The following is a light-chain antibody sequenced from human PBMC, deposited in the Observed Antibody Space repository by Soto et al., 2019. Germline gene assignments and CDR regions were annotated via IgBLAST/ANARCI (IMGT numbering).Light chain of an antibody. Sequence: EIVFTQAPTTLSLGRGEIDNLSCRASQFIDSYLAWYRQIPGQAPRLLIYDASNRATGIPDRFSGGGSGTDFTLAISSLEPEDFAVYYCQQRSNLPPTFGQGTRLEIK. CDR2: DAS. CDR1: QFIDSY. V-gene: IGKV3-11*01. CDR3: QQRSNLPPT. J-gene: IGKJ5*01.